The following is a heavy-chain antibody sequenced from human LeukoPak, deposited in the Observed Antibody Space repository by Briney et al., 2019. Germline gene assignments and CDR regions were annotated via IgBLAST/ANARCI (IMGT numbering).Heavy chain of an antibody. D-gene: IGHD6-13*01. CDR2: ISGDNGNT. V-gene: IGHV1-18*01. J-gene: IGHJ4*02. CDR1: GFTFTTCG. CDR3: AKDEAWGIAAVGTVGSCDY. Sequence: ASVKVSRMASGFTFTTCGVSWVRQAPGQGLEWMGWISGDNGNTNYAQKLQGRATLTTDTSTSTAYMEPRSLRFDDTAVYFCAKDEAWGIAAVGTVGSCDYWGQGTLVTVSS.